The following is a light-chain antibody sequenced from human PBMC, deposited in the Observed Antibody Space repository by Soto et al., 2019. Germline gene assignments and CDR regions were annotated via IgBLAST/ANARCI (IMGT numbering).Light chain of an antibody. Sequence: EIVMTQPPATLSVSPGERVTLSCRASQSVSRKLAWYQQKPGQAPRLLIYGKTTRATGIPARFSGSGSGTEFTLTISSLQSEDFGIYYCQQYGHWPPYTFGQGTTLETK. CDR2: GKT. CDR1: QSVSRK. V-gene: IGKV3-15*01. J-gene: IGKJ2*01. CDR3: QQYGHWPPYT.